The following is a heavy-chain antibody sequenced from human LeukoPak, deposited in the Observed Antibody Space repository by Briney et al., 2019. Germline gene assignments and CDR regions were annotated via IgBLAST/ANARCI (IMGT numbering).Heavy chain of an antibody. CDR1: GFTVSSNY. CDR2: IYSGGST. CDR3: ARDPKSGAAAGTDY. J-gene: IGHJ4*02. Sequence: GGSLRLSCAASGFTVSSNYMSWVRQAPGKGLEWVSVIYSGGSTYYADSVKGRFTISRDNSKNTLYLQMNSLRAEDTVVYYCARDPKSGAAAGTDYWGQGTLVTVSS. V-gene: IGHV3-66*01. D-gene: IGHD6-13*01.